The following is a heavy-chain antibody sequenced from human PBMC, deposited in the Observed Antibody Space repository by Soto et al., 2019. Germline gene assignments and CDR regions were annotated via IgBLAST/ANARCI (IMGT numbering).Heavy chain of an antibody. J-gene: IGHJ4*02. CDR1: GFTFSSYG. D-gene: IGHD2-15*01. Sequence: GGSLRLSCAASGFTFSSYGMHWVRQAPGKGLEWVAVISYDGSNKYYADSVKGRFTISRDNSKNTLYLQVNSLRAEDTAVYYCAKDLSNFVVVVAATLGCYFDYWGQGTLVTVSS. CDR3: AKDLSNFVVVVAATLGCYFDY. CDR2: ISYDGSNK. V-gene: IGHV3-30*18.